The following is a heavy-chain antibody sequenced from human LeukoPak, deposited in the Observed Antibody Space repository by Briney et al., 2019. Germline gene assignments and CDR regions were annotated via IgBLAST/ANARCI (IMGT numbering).Heavy chain of an antibody. CDR2: ISHSGGI. J-gene: IGHJ4*02. D-gene: IGHD3-10*01. CDR3: ATSFVTRGIISAY. CDR1: GGSFSGYY. V-gene: IGHV4-34*01. Sequence: SETLSLTCAVYGGSFSGYYWNWIRQSPGEGLEWIGEISHSGGIKYNPSLKSRVTMSPDTSKNQFSLKLRSVTAADTAIYYCATSFVTRGIISAYWGQGTPVTVSS.